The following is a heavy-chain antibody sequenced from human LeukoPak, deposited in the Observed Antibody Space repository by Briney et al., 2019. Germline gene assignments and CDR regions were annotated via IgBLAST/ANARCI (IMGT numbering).Heavy chain of an antibody. J-gene: IGHJ4*02. CDR3: ARDWGFTIIAARRFDY. CDR2: ISSSSSSYI. V-gene: IGHV3-21*01. Sequence: GSLRLSCAASGFTFSSYSMNWVRQAPGKGLEWVSSISSSSSSYIYYADSVKGRFTISRDNAKNSLYLQMNSLRAEDTAVYYCARDWGFTIIAARRFDYWGQGTLVTVSS. D-gene: IGHD6-6*01. CDR1: GFTFSSYS.